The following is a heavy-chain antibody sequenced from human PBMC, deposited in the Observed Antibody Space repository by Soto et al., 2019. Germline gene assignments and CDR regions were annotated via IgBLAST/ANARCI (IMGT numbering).Heavy chain of an antibody. Sequence: RASVKVSCKASGYTFTSYDINWVRQATGQGLEWMGWMNPNSGNTGYAQKFQGRVTMTRNTSISTAYMELSSLRSEDTAVYYCARGTHDSGYDFDYWGQGTLVTVSS. V-gene: IGHV1-8*01. D-gene: IGHD5-12*01. CDR3: ARGTHDSGYDFDY. CDR2: MNPNSGNT. CDR1: GYTFTSYD. J-gene: IGHJ4*02.